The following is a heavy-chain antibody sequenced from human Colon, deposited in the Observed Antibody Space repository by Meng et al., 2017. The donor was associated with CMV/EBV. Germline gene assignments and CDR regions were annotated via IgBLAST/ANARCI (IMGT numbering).Heavy chain of an antibody. J-gene: IGHJ4*02. CDR3: AREQLVGDTFDY. V-gene: IGHV3-53*01. CDR1: GFTVSSYY. D-gene: IGHD3-10*01. Sequence: GGSLRLSCTASGFTVSSYYMSWVRQAPGKGLEWVSVIYSGGTTYYADSVKGRFTISRDNSKNTVHLQMNSLRAEDTAVYYCAREQLVGDTFDYWGQGTLVTVSS. CDR2: IYSGGTT.